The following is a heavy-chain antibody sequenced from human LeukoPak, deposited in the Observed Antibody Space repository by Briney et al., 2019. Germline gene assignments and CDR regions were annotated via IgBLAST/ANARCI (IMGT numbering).Heavy chain of an antibody. J-gene: IGHJ3*02. CDR3: ARVRKMTYYYESSGYYPGAFDI. CDR1: GFTFSSYA. D-gene: IGHD3-22*01. Sequence: GGSLRLSCAASGFTFSSYAMHWVRQAPGKGLEYVSAISSNGGSTYYANSVKGRFTISRDNSKNTLYLQMNSLRAEDTAVYYCARVRKMTYYYESSGYYPGAFDIWGQGTMVTVSS. V-gene: IGHV3-64*01. CDR2: ISSNGGST.